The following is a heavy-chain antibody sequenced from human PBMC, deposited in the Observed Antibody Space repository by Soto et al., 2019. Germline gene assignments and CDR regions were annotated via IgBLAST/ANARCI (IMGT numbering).Heavy chain of an antibody. Sequence: QVQLQESGPGLVKPSETLSLTCTVSGGSISSYYWSWIRQPPGKGLEWIGYIYYSGSTNYNPSLKSRVTISVDTSKNQFSLKLSSVTAADTAVYYCATHGREYYDILTGLVRSEDWFDPWGQGTLVTVSS. V-gene: IGHV4-59*01. CDR3: ATHGREYYDILTGLVRSEDWFDP. D-gene: IGHD3-9*01. CDR1: GGSISSYY. J-gene: IGHJ5*02. CDR2: IYYSGST.